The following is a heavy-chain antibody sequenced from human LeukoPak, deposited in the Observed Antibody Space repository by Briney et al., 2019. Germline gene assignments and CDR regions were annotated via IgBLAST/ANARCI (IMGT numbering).Heavy chain of an antibody. D-gene: IGHD6-6*01. V-gene: IGHV5-51*01. CDR2: LSPRDSDS. J-gene: IGHJ3*02. CDR1: GYSFSNYW. CDR3: ARRSSSESEVAFDI. Sequence: GESLKISCRGSGYSFSNYWIGWIRQTPGKGLEWMGLLSPRDSDSRYSPSFRGQVDMSADNSNNTAYLRWNTLQASDTGVYFCARRSSSESEVAFDIWGQGTLVAVSS.